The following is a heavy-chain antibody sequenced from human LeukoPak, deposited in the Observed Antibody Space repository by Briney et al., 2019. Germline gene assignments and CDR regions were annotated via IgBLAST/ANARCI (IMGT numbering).Heavy chain of an antibody. Sequence: SETLSLTCTVSDDSISTYYCTWIRQPPGKGLEWIGYMYHGGHTNYNSSLKSRVTLSIDTSKKQFSLKVRSVTAADTAVYYCARDRRVYCSGSSCSYYFDFWSQGTLVTVSS. V-gene: IGHV4-59*01. D-gene: IGHD2-2*01. CDR1: DDSISTYY. J-gene: IGHJ4*02. CDR2: MYHGGHT. CDR3: ARDRRVYCSGSSCSYYFDF.